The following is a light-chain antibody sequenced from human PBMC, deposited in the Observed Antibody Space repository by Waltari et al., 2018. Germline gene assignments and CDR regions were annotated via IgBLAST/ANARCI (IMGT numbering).Light chain of an antibody. V-gene: IGKV4-1*01. CDR3: QQYYNAPYT. CDR2: WAS. Sequence: DIVLTQSPDSLAVSLGARATINCKSSQNILYSSNNKNYLAWYQQKPGQPPKLLIYWASTRESGVPDRFAGSGSGTDFTLTISSLRAEDAAVYYCQQYYNAPYTFGGGTKVEIK. CDR1: QNILYSSNNKNY. J-gene: IGKJ4*01.